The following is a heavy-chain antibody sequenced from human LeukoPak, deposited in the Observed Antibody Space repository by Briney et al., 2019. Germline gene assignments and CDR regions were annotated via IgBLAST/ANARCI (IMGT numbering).Heavy chain of an antibody. CDR3: ARAYSGYDGADY. D-gene: IGHD5-12*01. J-gene: IGHJ4*02. CDR2: ISNSGDHT. CDR1: GFTFTDYG. Sequence: GGSLRLSCVVSGFTFTDYGMDWVRQAPGTGLEWVSAISNSGDHTYYADSVKGRFTISRDNSKNTLYLQMNRLRAEDTAVFYCARAYSGYDGADYWGQGTLVTVS. V-gene: IGHV3-23*01.